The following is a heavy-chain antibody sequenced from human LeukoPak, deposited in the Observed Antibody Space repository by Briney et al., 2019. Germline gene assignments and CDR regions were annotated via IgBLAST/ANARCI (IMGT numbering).Heavy chain of an antibody. D-gene: IGHD5-24*01. J-gene: IGHJ3*02. CDR2: INSDGSST. CDR3: AREGDGYNDAFDI. V-gene: IGHV3-74*01. Sequence: PGGSLRLSCAASGFTFSSYWMHWVRQAPGKGLVWVSRINSDGSSTNYADSVKGRFTISRDNAKNTLYLQMHSLRAEDTAVYYCAREGDGYNDAFDIWGQGTMVTVSS. CDR1: GFTFSSYW.